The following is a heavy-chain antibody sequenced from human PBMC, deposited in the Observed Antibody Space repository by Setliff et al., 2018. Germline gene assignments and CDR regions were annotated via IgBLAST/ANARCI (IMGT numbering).Heavy chain of an antibody. V-gene: IGHV3-11*01. D-gene: IGHD5-18*01. Sequence: SLRLSCAASGFTFSDHSMTWIRQAPGKGLEWVAHIFRSSGSTYYADSVKGRFTISRDNAENSLYLQMNSLNADDTAVYYCARDPDTSSKVDVWGRGTLVTVPQ. CDR1: GFTFSDHS. CDR2: IFRSSGST. CDR3: ARDPDTSSKVDV. J-gene: IGHJ2*01.